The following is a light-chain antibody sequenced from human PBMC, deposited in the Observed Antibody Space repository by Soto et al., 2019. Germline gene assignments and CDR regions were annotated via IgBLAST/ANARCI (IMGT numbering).Light chain of an antibody. CDR2: GAS. V-gene: IGKV3-20*01. Sequence: EIVLTQSPGTLSLSPGKRATLSCRASQTISSTYLAWYQQRPGQAPRLLIYGASSRATGIPDRFSGGGSGTDFALTISRLEPEDFAVYYCQHYGSSLPITFGPGTKVDIK. CDR1: QTISSTY. J-gene: IGKJ3*01. CDR3: QHYGSSLPIT.